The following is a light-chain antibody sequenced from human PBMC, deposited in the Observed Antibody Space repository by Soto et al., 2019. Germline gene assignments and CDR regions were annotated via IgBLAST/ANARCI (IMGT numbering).Light chain of an antibody. J-gene: IGKJ1*01. V-gene: IGKV1-5*03. CDR3: QHYNYYSPWT. Sequence: DIQMTQSPSTLSASVGDRVTITCRASQSISSWLAWYQQKPGKAPKLLIYKASSLESGVPSRFSGSGSGTEFPLTIISLQPDDFATYYCQHYNYYSPWTFGQGTKWEIK. CDR2: KAS. CDR1: QSISSW.